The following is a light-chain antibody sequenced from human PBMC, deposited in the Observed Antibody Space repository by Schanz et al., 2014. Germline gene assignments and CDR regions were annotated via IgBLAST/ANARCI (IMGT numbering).Light chain of an antibody. J-gene: IGLJ2*01. CDR1: SSDVGGYNY. CDR2: EVS. CDR3: QSYDSSLV. V-gene: IGLV2-14*01. Sequence: QSVLTQPASVSGSPGQSITISCTGTSSDVGGYNYVSWYQQHPGKAPKLMIYEVSKRPSGVPARFSGSKSGTSASLAITGLQAEDEADYYCQSYDSSLVFGGGTKLTVL.